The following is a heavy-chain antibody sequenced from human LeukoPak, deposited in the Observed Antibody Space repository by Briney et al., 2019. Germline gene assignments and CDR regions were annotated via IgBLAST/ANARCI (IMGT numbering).Heavy chain of an antibody. CDR2: IKSDGITI. CDR1: GFTFSNYM. V-gene: IGHV3-74*01. Sequence: GGSLRLSCAASGFTFSNYMMHWVRHAPGKGLVWVSRIKSDGITITYADSVKGRFTISRDNAKNTLYLQMNSLRAEETAVKYCLRDLNWSLDQWGQGTLVTVSS. CDR3: LRDLNWSLDQ. D-gene: IGHD1-20*01. J-gene: IGHJ4*02.